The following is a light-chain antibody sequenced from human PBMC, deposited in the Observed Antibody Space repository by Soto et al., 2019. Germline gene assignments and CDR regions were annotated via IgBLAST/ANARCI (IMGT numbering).Light chain of an antibody. V-gene: IGLV2-11*01. CDR2: DVG. CDR1: SSDVGAYIY. CDR3: CSYAGNKTVV. J-gene: IGLJ3*02. Sequence: QSALTQPRSVSGSPGPSVTISCTGTSSDVGAYIYVSWYQQYPAKAPKVMIYDVGRRPSGVPDRFSGSKSGNTASLTISGLQAEDEAVYFCCSYAGNKTVVFGGGTKLTVL.